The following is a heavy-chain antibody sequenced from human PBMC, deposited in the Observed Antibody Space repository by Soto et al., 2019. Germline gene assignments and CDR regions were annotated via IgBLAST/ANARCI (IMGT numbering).Heavy chain of an antibody. Sequence: PGESLKISCKGSGYSFTTHWVGWVRQRPGKGLEWMGIIYPGDSDARYSPSFKGQVTISVDESITTAFLQWISLKASDTAMYYCARSQFDYVWGTSGYFDSWGQGTLVTVSS. J-gene: IGHJ4*02. CDR1: GYSFTTHW. D-gene: IGHD3-16*01. CDR3: ARSQFDYVWGTSGYFDS. V-gene: IGHV5-51*01. CDR2: IYPGDSDA.